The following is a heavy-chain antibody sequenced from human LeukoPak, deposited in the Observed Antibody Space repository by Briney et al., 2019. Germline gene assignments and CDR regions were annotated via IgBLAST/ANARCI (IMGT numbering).Heavy chain of an antibody. J-gene: IGHJ6*03. CDR2: INTNTGNP. CDR1: GYTFTSYY. D-gene: IGHD3-10*01. CDR3: ARGELWFGELSPAYSFMDV. Sequence: GASVKVSCKASGYTFTSYYMHWVRQAPGQGLEWMGWINTNTGNPTYAQGFTGRFVFSLDTSVRTAYLQISSLKAEDTAVYYCARGELWFGELSPAYSFMDVWGQGTTVTVS. V-gene: IGHV7-4-1*02.